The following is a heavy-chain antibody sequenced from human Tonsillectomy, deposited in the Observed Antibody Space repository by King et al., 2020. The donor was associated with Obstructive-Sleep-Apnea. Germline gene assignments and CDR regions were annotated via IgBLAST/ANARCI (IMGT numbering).Heavy chain of an antibody. CDR1: GFSLSNARMG. V-gene: IGHV2-26*01. D-gene: IGHD6-13*01. CDR2: IFSYDEK. J-gene: IGHJ4*02. Sequence: TFKESGPVLVKPTETLTLTCTVSGFSLSNARMGVSWIRQPPGKALEWLAHIFSYDEKSYSTSLKSRLTISMDTSKSQVVLTMTNMDPVDTATYYCARIRGGFSSSWSYCDYWGQGTLVTVSS. CDR3: ARIRGGFSSSWSYCDY.